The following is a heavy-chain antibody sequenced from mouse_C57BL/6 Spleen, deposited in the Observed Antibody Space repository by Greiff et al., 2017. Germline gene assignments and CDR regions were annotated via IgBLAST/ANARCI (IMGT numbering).Heavy chain of an antibody. Sequence: EVKLVESGPGLVKPSQSLSLTCSVTGYSITSGYYWNWIRQFPGNKLEWMGYISYDGSNNYNPSLKNRISITRDTSKNQFFLKLNSVTTEDTATYYCARGTYGDWGQGTTLTVSS. CDR2: ISYDGSN. D-gene: IGHD1-1*01. CDR3: ARGTYGD. V-gene: IGHV3-6*01. J-gene: IGHJ2*01. CDR1: GYSITSGYY.